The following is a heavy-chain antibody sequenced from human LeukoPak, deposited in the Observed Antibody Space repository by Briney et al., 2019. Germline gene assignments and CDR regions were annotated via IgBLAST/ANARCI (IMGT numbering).Heavy chain of an antibody. Sequence: SETLSLTCTVSGGSISSYYWSWIRQPAGKGLEWIGRIYTSGSTNYNPSLKSRVTMSVDTSKNPFSLKLSSVTAADTAVYYCARARGVCTNGVCYRAYYFDYWGQGTLVTVSS. CDR3: ARARGVCTNGVCYRAYYFDY. D-gene: IGHD2-8*01. J-gene: IGHJ4*02. V-gene: IGHV4-4*07. CDR1: GGSISSYY. CDR2: IYTSGST.